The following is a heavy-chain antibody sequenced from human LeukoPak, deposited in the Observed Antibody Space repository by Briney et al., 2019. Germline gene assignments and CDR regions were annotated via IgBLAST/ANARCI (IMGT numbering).Heavy chain of an antibody. Sequence: SETLSLTCAVYGGSFSGYYWSWIRQPPGKGLEWIGEINHSGSTNYNPSLKSRVTISVDTSKNQFSLKLSSVTAADTAVYYCAKSPRLVRRSEYFDYWGQGTLVTVSS. CDR1: GGSFSGYY. CDR2: INHSGST. J-gene: IGHJ4*02. D-gene: IGHD6-19*01. CDR3: AKSPRLVRRSEYFDY. V-gene: IGHV4-34*01.